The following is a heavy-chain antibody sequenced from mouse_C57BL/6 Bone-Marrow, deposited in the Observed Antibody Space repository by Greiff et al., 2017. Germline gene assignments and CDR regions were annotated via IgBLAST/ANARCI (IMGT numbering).Heavy chain of an antibody. CDR1: GYTFTSYW. Sequence: QVQLQQPGAELVKPGASVKMSCKASGYTFTSYWITWVKQRPGQSLEWIGDIYPGSGSTNYNEKFKSKATMTVDTSSSTAYMQLSSRTSEESAVYYCARPYYSNYWYFDVWGTGTTVTVSS. J-gene: IGHJ1*03. CDR3: ARPYYSNYWYFDV. CDR2: IYPGSGST. D-gene: IGHD2-5*01. V-gene: IGHV1-55*01.